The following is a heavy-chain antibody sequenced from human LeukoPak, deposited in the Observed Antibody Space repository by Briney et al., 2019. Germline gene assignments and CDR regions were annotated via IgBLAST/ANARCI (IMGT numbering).Heavy chain of an antibody. CDR3: ARQNQGIRVVTRYYYYYHMDV. D-gene: IGHD4-23*01. J-gene: IGHJ6*03. Sequence: PGGSLRLSCAASGFTFSSYWMSWVRQAPGKGLEWVANIKQDGSEKYYVDSVKGRFTISRDNAKNSLYLQMNSLRAEDTAVYYCARQNQGIRVVTRYYYYYHMDVWGKGTTVTVSS. CDR1: GFTFSSYW. CDR2: IKQDGSEK. V-gene: IGHV3-7*01.